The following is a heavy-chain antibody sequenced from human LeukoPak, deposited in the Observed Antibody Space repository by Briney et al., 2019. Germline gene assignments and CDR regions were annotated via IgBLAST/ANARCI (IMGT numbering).Heavy chain of an antibody. Sequence: PSETLSLTCTVSGGSISSYYWSWIRQPARKGLEWIGRIYTSGSTNYNPSLKSRVTISVDTSKNQFSLKLSSVTAADTAVYYCAREKYGSGSYYFDYWGQGTLVTVSS. CDR3: AREKYGSGSYYFDY. J-gene: IGHJ4*02. CDR1: GGSISSYY. D-gene: IGHD3-10*01. V-gene: IGHV4-4*07. CDR2: IYTSGST.